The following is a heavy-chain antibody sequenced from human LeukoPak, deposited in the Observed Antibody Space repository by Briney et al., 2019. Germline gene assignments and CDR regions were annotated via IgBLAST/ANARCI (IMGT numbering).Heavy chain of an antibody. CDR1: GFTFSSYS. CDR2: ISSSSSTI. D-gene: IGHD3-10*02. J-gene: IGHJ6*04. CDR3: AELGITMIGGV. V-gene: IGHV3-48*04. Sequence: GGSLRLSCAASGFTFSSYSMNWVRQAPGKGLEWVSYISSSSSTIYYADSVRGRFTISRDNVKNSLYLQMNSLRAEDTAVYYCAELGITMIGGVWGKGTTVTISS.